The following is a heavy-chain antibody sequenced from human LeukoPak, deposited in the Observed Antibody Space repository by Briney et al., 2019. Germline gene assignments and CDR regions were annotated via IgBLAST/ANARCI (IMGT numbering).Heavy chain of an antibody. J-gene: IGHJ6*02. V-gene: IGHV3-30*04. D-gene: IGHD3-10*01. Sequence: GGSLRLSCAASGFTFSSYAMHWVRQAPGKGLEWVAVISYDGSNKYYADSVKGRFTISRDNSKNTLYLQMNSLRAEDTAVYYCARVLTSITMVRGVILSGMDVWGQGTTVTVSS. CDR1: GFTFSSYA. CDR3: ARVLTSITMVRGVILSGMDV. CDR2: ISYDGSNK.